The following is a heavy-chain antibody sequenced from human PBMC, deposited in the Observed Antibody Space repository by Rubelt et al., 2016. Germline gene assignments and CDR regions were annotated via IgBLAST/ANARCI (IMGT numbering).Heavy chain of an antibody. CDR3: ARDLWYRPTVTTVVDY. CDR2: IWYDGSNK. D-gene: IGHD4-17*01. V-gene: IGHV3-33*01. J-gene: IGHJ4*02. Sequence: GRSLRLSCAASGFTFSSYGMHWVRQAPGKGLEWVAVIWYDGSNKYYADSVKGRFTISRDNSKNTLYLQMNSLRAEDTAVYYCARDLWYRPTVTTVVDYLGQGTLVTVSA. CDR1: GFTFSSYG.